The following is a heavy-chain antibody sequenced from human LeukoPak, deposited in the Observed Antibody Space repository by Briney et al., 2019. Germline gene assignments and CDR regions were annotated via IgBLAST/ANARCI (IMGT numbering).Heavy chain of an antibody. V-gene: IGHV3-23*01. CDR2: ISPSGDIT. J-gene: IGHJ3*02. D-gene: IGHD1-14*01. CDR1: GFTFRAHG. Sequence: PGGSLRLSCAASGFTFRAHGMNWVRQAPGKGLEWVAGISPSGDITYYSYPVMGRFTISRDNPTSTVYLQMNSLRVEDTAEYYCVKDRDRGAFDIWGQVTMVTVSS. CDR3: VKDRDRGAFDI.